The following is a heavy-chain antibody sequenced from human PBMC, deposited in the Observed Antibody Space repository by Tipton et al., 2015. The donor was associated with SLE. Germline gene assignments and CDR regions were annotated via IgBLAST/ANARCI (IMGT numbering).Heavy chain of an antibody. CDR3: ARQTAGSSSGWFDWDAFDI. J-gene: IGHJ3*02. V-gene: IGHV6-1*01. D-gene: IGHD6-19*01. CDR2: TYYRSKWYN. CDR1: GDSVSSNSAA. Sequence: PGLVKPSQTLSLTCAISGDSVSSNSAAWNWIRQSPSGGLEWLGRTYYRSKWYNDYAVSVKSRITINPDTSKNQFSLQLNSVTAADTAVYYCARQTAGSSSGWFDWDAFDIWGQGTMVTVSS.